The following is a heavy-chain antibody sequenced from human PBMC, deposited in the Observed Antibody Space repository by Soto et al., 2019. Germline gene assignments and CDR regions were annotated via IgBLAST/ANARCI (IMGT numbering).Heavy chain of an antibody. V-gene: IGHV4-4*09. CDR1: GDSIGNSH. Sequence: SETLSLTCTVSGDSIGNSHWSWIRQPPGKGLEWIGLTFSRGSATYNPSLKSRVTISVDTSKNQLSLKLTSVTAAHTAVYFCARHHPRPLAALEIQFYFWGKGTLVTVSA. CDR2: TFSRGSA. CDR3: ARHHPRPLAALEIQFYF. J-gene: IGHJ4*02. D-gene: IGHD6-25*01.